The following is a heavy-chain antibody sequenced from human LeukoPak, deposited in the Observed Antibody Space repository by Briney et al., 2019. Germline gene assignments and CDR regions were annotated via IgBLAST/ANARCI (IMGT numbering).Heavy chain of an antibody. CDR1: GYTFTGDF. V-gene: IGHV1-2*02. J-gene: IGHJ4*02. Sequence: ASVKVSCKASGYTFTGDFMHWVRQAPGQGLEWMGWINPNSGGTKYAEKFQGRVTMTRDTSITTTYMEVSRLTSDDTAIYYCTRGVKDEYVWGSYRYYFDYWGQGTLVTVSS. D-gene: IGHD3-16*02. CDR3: TRGVKDEYVWGSYRYYFDY. CDR2: INPNSGGT.